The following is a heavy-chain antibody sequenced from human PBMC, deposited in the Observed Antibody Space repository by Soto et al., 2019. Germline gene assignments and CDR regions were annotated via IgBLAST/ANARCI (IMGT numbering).Heavy chain of an antibody. CDR2: ISGSGGST. J-gene: IGHJ3*02. CDR3: AKGVNYLDAFDI. Sequence: SLRLSCAASGFTFSSFAMSWVRQAPGKGLEWVSAISGSGGSTYYADSVKGRFTISRDNSKNTLYLQMNSLRAEDTAVYYCAKGVNYLDAFDIWGQGTMVTVSS. CDR1: GFTFSSFA. D-gene: IGHD3-10*01. V-gene: IGHV3-23*01.